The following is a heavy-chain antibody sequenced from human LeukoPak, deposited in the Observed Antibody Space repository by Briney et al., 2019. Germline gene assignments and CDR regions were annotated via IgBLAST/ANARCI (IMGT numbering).Heavy chain of an antibody. Sequence: GGSLRLPCAVSGFAFGSEAMSWVRQSPARGLEWVASISPGGGTTYYADYVKGRFTISRDNSKNTLYLQVSSLRAEDTAVYYCAKDQWARGADDAFDIWGQGTMVTVSS. CDR2: ISPGGGTT. J-gene: IGHJ3*02. CDR3: AKDQWARGADDAFDI. D-gene: IGHD1-26*01. CDR1: GFAFGSEA. V-gene: IGHV3-23*01.